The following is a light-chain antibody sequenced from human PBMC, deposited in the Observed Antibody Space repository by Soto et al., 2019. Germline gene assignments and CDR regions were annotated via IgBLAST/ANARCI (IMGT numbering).Light chain of an antibody. CDR2: LGS. Sequence: DIVMTQSPLSLPVTPGEPASISCRSSQSLLHSNGYNYLDWYLQKPGQSPQLLIYLGSNRSSGVPDRFSGSGSATDFTLKISRVEAEDVGIYYCMQPLQTPRTFGQGTKVAIK. CDR1: QSLLHSNGYNY. CDR3: MQPLQTPRT. J-gene: IGKJ1*01. V-gene: IGKV2-28*01.